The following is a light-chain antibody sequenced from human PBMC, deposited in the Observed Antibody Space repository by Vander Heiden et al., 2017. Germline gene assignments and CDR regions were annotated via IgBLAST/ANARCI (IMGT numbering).Light chain of an antibody. CDR1: KLGDKY. Sequence: SYELTQPPSVSGSPGQTASITCSGDKLGDKYACWYQQKPGQSPVLVIYKDSKRPSGIPERFSGSNSGNTATLTISGTQAMDEADYYCQAWDSSTAVFGGGTKLTVL. CDR3: QAWDSSTAV. V-gene: IGLV3-1*01. CDR2: KDS. J-gene: IGLJ2*01.